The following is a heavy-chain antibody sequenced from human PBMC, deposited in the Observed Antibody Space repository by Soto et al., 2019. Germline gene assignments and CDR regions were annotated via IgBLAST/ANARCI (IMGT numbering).Heavy chain of an antibody. D-gene: IGHD4-17*01. Sequence: PSETLSLTCTVSGGSIGSYHWSWVRQPPGKGLEWIASVYYTGTTNYNPSLGSRVTISIDAPGNRFSMEITSVTAADTAIYYCARDTVLTGMFDFWGQGTLVTVSS. CDR1: GGSIGSYH. V-gene: IGHV4-59*01. CDR3: ARDTVLTGMFDF. J-gene: IGHJ4*02. CDR2: VYYTGTT.